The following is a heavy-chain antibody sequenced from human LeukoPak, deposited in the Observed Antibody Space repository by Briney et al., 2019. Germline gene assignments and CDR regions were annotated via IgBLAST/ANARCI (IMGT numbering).Heavy chain of an antibody. J-gene: IGHJ4*02. D-gene: IGHD6-13*01. Sequence: GGSLRLSCAASGFTFSSYAMSWVRQAPGKGLEGVSAISGSGSSTYYADSVKGRFTISRDNSKNTLYLQMNSLRAEDTAVYYCAKHYSSLTDFDYWGQGTLVTVSS. CDR2: ISGSGSST. CDR3: AKHYSSLTDFDY. CDR1: GFTFSSYA. V-gene: IGHV3-23*01.